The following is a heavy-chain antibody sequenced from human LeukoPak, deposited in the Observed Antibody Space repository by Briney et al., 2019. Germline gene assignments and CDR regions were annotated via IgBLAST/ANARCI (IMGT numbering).Heavy chain of an antibody. CDR1: GYTFTGYY. V-gene: IGHV1-2*02. Sequence: ASVTVSCKASGYTFTGYYMHWVRQAPGQGLEWMGWINPNSGGTNYAQKFQGRVTMTRDTSISTAYMELSRLRSDDTAVYYCAREGSRDGYNWLDAFDIWGQGTMVTVSS. CDR3: AREGSRDGYNWLDAFDI. CDR2: INPNSGGT. J-gene: IGHJ3*02. D-gene: IGHD5-24*01.